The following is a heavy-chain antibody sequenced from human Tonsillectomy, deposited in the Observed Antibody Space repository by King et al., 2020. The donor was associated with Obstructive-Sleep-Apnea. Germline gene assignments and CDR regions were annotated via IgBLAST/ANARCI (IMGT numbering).Heavy chain of an antibody. CDR2: ICSISSYI. D-gene: IGHD3-9*01. CDR3: ARYYDILTGYFDY. Sequence: VQLVESGGGLVKPGGSLRLSCAASGFTFSSYSMNWVRQAPGKGLEWVSSICSISSYIYYADSVKGRFTISRVNAKNSLYLKMHSLRAEDTAVYYCARYYDILTGYFDYWGQGTLVTASS. CDR1: GFTFSSYS. J-gene: IGHJ4*02. V-gene: IGHV3-21*01.